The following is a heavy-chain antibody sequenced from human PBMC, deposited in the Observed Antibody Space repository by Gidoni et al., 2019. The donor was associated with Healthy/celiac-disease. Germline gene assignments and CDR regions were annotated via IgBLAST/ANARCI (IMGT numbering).Heavy chain of an antibody. CDR3: ARSIAAAGLGMDV. D-gene: IGHD6-13*01. J-gene: IGHJ6*04. CDR1: GFTFSSYG. CDR2: ISYDGSNK. Sequence: QVQLVESGGGVVQPGRSLRLSCEASGFTFSSYGMHWVRQAPGKGLEWLAVISYDGSNKYYADSVKGRFTISRDNSKNTLYLQMNSLRAEDTAVYYCARSIAAAGLGMDVWGKGTTVTVSS. V-gene: IGHV3-30*03.